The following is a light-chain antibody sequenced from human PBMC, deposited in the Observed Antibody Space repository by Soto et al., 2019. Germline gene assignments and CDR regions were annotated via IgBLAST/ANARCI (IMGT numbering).Light chain of an antibody. V-gene: IGKV3-11*01. CDR1: QSISNF. CDR3: QQYHKWPPFT. J-gene: IGKJ4*01. CDR2: DAS. Sequence: EIVLTQSPATLSLSPGERATLSCRASQSISNFLAWYQQKPGQAPRLLISDASNRATGIPARFSGSGSATDFTLTISSLEPEDFAVYYCQQYHKWPPFTFGGGTKVDIK.